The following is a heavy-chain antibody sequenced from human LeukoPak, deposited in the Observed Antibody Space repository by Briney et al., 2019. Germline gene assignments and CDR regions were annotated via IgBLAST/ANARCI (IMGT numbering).Heavy chain of an antibody. D-gene: IGHD2-2*01. CDR1: GFTLRSYG. V-gene: IGHV3-30*02. CDR3: AKDLHQVFDI. J-gene: IGHJ3*02. Sequence: GESLRVSCAASGFTLRSYGMHWVRQAPGKRLEWVSFIRDDGSNKYHVDSVKGRFTVSRDDSKDTLYLQLNSLRPEDTAVYYCAKDLHQVFDIWGQGTMVTVSS. CDR2: IRDDGSNK.